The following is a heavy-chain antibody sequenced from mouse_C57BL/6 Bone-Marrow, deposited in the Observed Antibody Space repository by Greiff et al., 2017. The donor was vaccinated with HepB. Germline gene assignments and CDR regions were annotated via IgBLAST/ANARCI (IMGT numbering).Heavy chain of an antibody. V-gene: IGHV1-52*01. Sequence: VQLQQPGAVLVSLVSSVKLSCMASGYTFTSYWMHGVKQMLIQVLEWIGNIDPSDSETHYNQMFKDKATLTVDKSSSTAYMQLSSLTSEYSAVYYCARSKYYGRRGYFDVWGTGTTVTVSS. CDR3: ARSKYYGRRGYFDV. J-gene: IGHJ1*03. D-gene: IGHD1-1*01. CDR2: IDPSDSET. CDR1: GYTFTSYW.